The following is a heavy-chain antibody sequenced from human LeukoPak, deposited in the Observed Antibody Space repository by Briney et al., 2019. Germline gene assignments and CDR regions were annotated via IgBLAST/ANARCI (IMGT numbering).Heavy chain of an antibody. CDR2: ISSSSSTI. D-gene: IGHD2-2*01. Sequence: GGSLRLSCAASGFTFSSYSMNWVRQAPGKGLEWVSYISSSSSTIYYADSVKGRFTISRDNSKNTLYLQMNSLRAEDTAVYYCAKVEGYCSSTSCSHFDYWGQGTLVTVSS. CDR3: AKVEGYCSSTSCSHFDY. CDR1: GFTFSSYS. V-gene: IGHV3-48*01. J-gene: IGHJ4*02.